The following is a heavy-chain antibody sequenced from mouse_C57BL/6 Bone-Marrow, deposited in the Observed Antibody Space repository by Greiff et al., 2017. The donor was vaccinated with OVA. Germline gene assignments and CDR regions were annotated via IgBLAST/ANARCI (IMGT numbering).Heavy chain of an antibody. V-gene: IGHV1-81*01. Sequence: VKLQESGAELARPGASVKLSCKASGYTFTSYGISWVKQRTGQGLEWIGEIYPRSGNTYYNEKFKGKATLTADKSSSTAYMELRSLTSEDSAVYFCARIYYYGSSDGYFDYWGQGTTLTVSS. CDR3: ARIYYYGSSDGYFDY. J-gene: IGHJ2*01. D-gene: IGHD1-1*01. CDR2: IYPRSGNT. CDR1: GYTFTSYG.